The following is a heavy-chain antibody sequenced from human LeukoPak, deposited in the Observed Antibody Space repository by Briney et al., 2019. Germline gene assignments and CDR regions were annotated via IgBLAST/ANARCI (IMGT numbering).Heavy chain of an antibody. V-gene: IGHV5-51*01. D-gene: IGHD1-20*01. J-gene: IGHJ1*01. CDR2: IYPGGSDT. CDR3: ARQYNWNGFGVRH. CDR1: GYSFTSYW. Sequence: GESLKISCKGSGYSFTSYWIGWVRQMPGKGLEWMGIIYPGGSDTRYSPSFQGQVTISADKSISTAYLQWSSLKASDTAMYYCARQYNWNGFGVRHWGQGTLVTVSS.